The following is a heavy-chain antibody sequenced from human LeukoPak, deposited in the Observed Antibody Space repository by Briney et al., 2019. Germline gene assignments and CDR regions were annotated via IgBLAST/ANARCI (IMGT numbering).Heavy chain of an antibody. D-gene: IGHD3-10*01. CDR1: GGTFSSYA. CDR3: ARVEITMVRGTRPGYAFDI. V-gene: IGHV1-69*04. Sequence: SVKVSCKASGGTFSSYAISWVRQAPGQGLEWMGRIIPILGIANYAQKFQGRVTITADKSTSTAYMELSSLRSEDTAVYYCARVEITMVRGTRPGYAFDIWGQGTMVTVSS. CDR2: IIPILGIA. J-gene: IGHJ3*02.